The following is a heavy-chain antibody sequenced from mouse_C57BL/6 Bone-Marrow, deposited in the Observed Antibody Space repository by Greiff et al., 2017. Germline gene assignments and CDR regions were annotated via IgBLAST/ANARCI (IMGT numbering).Heavy chain of an antibody. V-gene: IGHV2-9-1*01. Sequence: VQLVESGPGLVAPSQSLSITCAVSGFSLTSYAISWVRQPPGKRLEWLGVIWTGGGTNYYSALKSRLSIIKDNTKSQVYLKRNSLQTDDTARYYCARKGSYYAMDYWGQGTSVTVSS. CDR3: ARKGSYYAMDY. CDR2: IWTGGGT. CDR1: GFSLTSYA. J-gene: IGHJ4*01.